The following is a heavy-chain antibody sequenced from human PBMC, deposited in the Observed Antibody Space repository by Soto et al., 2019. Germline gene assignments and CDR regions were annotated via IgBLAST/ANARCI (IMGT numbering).Heavy chain of an antibody. V-gene: IGHV5-51*01. CDR3: ARQAKYSSSSWGYFDY. J-gene: IGHJ4*02. CDR2: IYPGDSDT. CDR1: GYSFTSYW. D-gene: IGHD6-6*01. Sequence: GESLKISCKGSGYSFTSYWIGWVRQMPGKGLEWMGIIYPGDSDTRYSPSFQGQVTISAEKSISTAYLQWSSLKASDTAMYYCARQAKYSSSSWGYFDYWGQGTLVTVSS.